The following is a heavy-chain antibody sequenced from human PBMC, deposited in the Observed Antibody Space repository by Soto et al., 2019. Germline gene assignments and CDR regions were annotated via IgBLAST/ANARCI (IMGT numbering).Heavy chain of an antibody. CDR2: LTGSGDST. CDR1: GFTFSSCA. J-gene: IGHJ4*02. CDR3: AKGTAVTTGDMAY. V-gene: IGHV3-23*01. Sequence: EVQLLESGGGLVXXGGSXXXSXAASGFTFSSCAMTWVRQAPGKGLEWVSTLTGSGDSTYYADSVKGRFTISRDNSKKTLYLQPNSLTAPATALYCCAKGTAVTTGDMAYWGQGTLVSASS. D-gene: IGHD4-17*01.